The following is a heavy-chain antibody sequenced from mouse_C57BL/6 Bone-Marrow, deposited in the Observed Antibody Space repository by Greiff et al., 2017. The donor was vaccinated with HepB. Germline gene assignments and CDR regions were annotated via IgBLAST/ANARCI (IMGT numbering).Heavy chain of an antibody. J-gene: IGHJ3*01. CDR2: IDPEDGDT. V-gene: IGHV14-1*01. Sequence: VQLQQSGAELVRPGASVKLSCTASGFNIKDYYMHWVKQRPEQGLEWIGRIDPEDGDTEYAPKFKGKATMTADTSSNTAYLQLSSLTSEDTAVYYCTTEYGNSWFAYWGQGTLVTVSA. CDR1: GFNIKDYY. CDR3: TTEYGNSWFAY. D-gene: IGHD2-10*02.